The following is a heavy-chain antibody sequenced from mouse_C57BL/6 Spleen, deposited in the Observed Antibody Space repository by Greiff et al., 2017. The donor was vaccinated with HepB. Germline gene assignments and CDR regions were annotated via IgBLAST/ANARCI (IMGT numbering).Heavy chain of an antibody. V-gene: IGHV5-4*01. J-gene: IGHJ3*01. D-gene: IGHD3-3*01. CDR3: ARDGGGTRALFAY. CDR2: ISDGGSYT. CDR1: GFTFSSYA. Sequence: EVQLVESGGGLVKPGGSLKLSCAASGFTFSSYAMSWVRQTPEKRLEWVATISDGGSYTYYPDNVKGRFTISRDNAKNNLYLQMSHLKSEDAAMYYCARDGGGTRALFAYWGQGTLVTVSA.